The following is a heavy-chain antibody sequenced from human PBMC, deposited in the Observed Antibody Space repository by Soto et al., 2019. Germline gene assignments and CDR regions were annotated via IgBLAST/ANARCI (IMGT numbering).Heavy chain of an antibody. J-gene: IGHJ6*02. V-gene: IGHV1-18*04. CDR1: GYTFTSYG. CDR2: ISAYNGNT. D-gene: IGHD6-6*01. CDR3: ARRRSSSSNNYYYYYGMDV. Sequence: ASVKVSCKASGYTFTSYGISWVRQAPGQGLEWMGWISAYNGNTNYAQKLQGRVTMTTDTSTSTAYMELRSLRSDDTAVYYCARRRSSSSNNYYYYYGMDVWGQGTTVTVS.